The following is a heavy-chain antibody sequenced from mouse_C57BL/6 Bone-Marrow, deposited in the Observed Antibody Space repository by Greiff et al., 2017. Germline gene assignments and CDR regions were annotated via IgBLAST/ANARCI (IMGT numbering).Heavy chain of an antibody. Sequence: QVQLKQPGAELVKPGASVKLSCKASGYTFTSYWMHWVKQRPGQGLEWIGMIHPNSGSTNYNENFKSKATLTVDKSSSTAYMQLSSLTSEDSAVYYCARRWLRRRFAYWGQGTLVTVSA. V-gene: IGHV1-64*01. CDR2: IHPNSGST. CDR3: ARRWLRRRFAY. J-gene: IGHJ3*01. CDR1: GYTFTSYW. D-gene: IGHD2-2*01.